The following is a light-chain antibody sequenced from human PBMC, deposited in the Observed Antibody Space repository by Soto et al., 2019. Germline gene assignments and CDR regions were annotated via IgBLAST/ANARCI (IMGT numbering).Light chain of an antibody. CDR2: GAS. V-gene: IGKV3-15*01. Sequence: EIVMTQSPATLSVSPGERATLSCRASQSISSNLAWYRQKPGQAPSLLIHGASTRATGIPARFSGSASGTEFTLTISSLQSEDFVVYYCQQYNNWPPTFGQGTKVEIK. J-gene: IGKJ1*01. CDR1: QSISSN. CDR3: QQYNNWPPT.